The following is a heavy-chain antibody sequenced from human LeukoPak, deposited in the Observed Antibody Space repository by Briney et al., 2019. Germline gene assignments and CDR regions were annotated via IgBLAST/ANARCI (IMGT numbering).Heavy chain of an antibody. V-gene: IGHV3-11*01. D-gene: IGHD4-17*01. Sequence: GGSLRLSCAASGFTFSDYYMSWIRQAPGKGLEWVSYISSSGCTIYYADSVKGRFTISRDNAKNSLYLQMNSLRAEDTAVYYCARDDNDYGDYVLDYWGQGTLVTVSS. CDR1: GFTFSDYY. J-gene: IGHJ4*02. CDR2: ISSSGCTI. CDR3: ARDDNDYGDYVLDY.